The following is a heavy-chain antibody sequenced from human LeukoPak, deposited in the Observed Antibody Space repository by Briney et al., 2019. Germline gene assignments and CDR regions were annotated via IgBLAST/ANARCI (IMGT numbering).Heavy chain of an antibody. CDR1: GFTFSSYW. CDR2: IYYSGST. D-gene: IGHD3-3*01. V-gene: IGHV4-59*12. Sequence: GSLRLSCAASGFTFSSYWMSWIRQPPGKGLEWIGYIYYSGSTNYNPSLKSRVTISVDTSKKQFSLKLSSVTAADTAVYYCAREDSVTIFGVVTSYYFDYWGQGTLVTVSS. CDR3: AREDSVTIFGVVTSYYFDY. J-gene: IGHJ4*02.